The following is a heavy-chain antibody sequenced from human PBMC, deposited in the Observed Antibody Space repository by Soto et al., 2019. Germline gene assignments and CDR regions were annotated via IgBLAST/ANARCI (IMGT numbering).Heavy chain of an antibody. CDR3: ASVSFEPYYFDY. D-gene: IGHD3-3*02. J-gene: IGHJ4*02. CDR1: GFTFSDYY. V-gene: IGHV3-11*01. CDR2: ISSSGSTI. Sequence: GGSLRLSCAASGFTFSDYYMSWIRQAPGKGLEWVSYISSSGSTIYYADSVKGRFTISRDNAKNSLYLQMNSLRAEDTAVYYCASVSFEPYYFDYWGQGTLVTVSS.